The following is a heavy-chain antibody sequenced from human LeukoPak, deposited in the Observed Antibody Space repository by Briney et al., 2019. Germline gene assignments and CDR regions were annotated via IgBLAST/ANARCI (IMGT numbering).Heavy chain of an antibody. CDR2: ITWNTFRI. Sequence: GGSLRLSCAASGFKFEDYAMHWVRQAPGKGLEWVSSITWNTFRIAYAASVKGRFTISRDNAKNSLYLQMNSLIPEDTALYYCAKDRSVWVADTQYYGMDVWGQGTTVTVSS. J-gene: IGHJ6*02. CDR1: GFKFEDYA. CDR3: AKDRSVWVADTQYYGMDV. V-gene: IGHV3-9*01. D-gene: IGHD3-10*01.